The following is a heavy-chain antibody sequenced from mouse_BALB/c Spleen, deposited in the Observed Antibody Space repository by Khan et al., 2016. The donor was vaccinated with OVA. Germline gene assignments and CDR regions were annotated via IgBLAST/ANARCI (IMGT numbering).Heavy chain of an antibody. Sequence: VQLKESGPELVKPGTSVKMSCKASGYRFTSYIKHWVKQKPGQGLEWIGYINPYNGATKYNEKFKGKATLTSDKSSNTAYMELSSLTSEDSVVYYCARGNWQSYYFDYWGQGTTLTVSS. CDR2: INPYNGAT. J-gene: IGHJ2*01. CDR3: ARGNWQSYYFDY. D-gene: IGHD4-1*01. V-gene: IGHV1S136*01. CDR1: GYRFTSYI.